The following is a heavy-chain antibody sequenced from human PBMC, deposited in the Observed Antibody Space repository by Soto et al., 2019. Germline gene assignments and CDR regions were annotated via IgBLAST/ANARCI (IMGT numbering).Heavy chain of an antibody. Sequence: VQLQESGPRLVRPSETLSLSCTVSGGSISGYYWNWIRQPPGRGLEWIGYISNTGNTNYNPSLKSRVSISVDTSNNQVSLNLRAVTAEDTALYYCARDSAVGSSKRGFEYWGQGTLVTVSS. D-gene: IGHD2-2*01. CDR2: ISNTGNT. J-gene: IGHJ4*02. CDR1: GGSISGYY. CDR3: ARDSAVGSSKRGFEY. V-gene: IGHV4-59*01.